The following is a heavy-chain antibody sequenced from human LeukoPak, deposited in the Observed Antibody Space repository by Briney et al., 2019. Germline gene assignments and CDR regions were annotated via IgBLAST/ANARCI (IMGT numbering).Heavy chain of an antibody. Sequence: SETLSLTCTVSGGSISSYYWSWIRQPPGKGLEWIGYIYYSGSTNYNPSLKSRVTISVDTSKNQFSLKLSSVTAADTAVYYCARTDYGGNCYYFDHWGQGTLVTVSS. D-gene: IGHD4-23*01. CDR3: ARTDYGGNCYYFDH. J-gene: IGHJ4*02. V-gene: IGHV4-59*01. CDR1: GGSISSYY. CDR2: IYYSGST.